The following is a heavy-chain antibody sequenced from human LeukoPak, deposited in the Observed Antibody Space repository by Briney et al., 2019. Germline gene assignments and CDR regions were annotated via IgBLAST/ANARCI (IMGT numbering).Heavy chain of an antibody. CDR3: ARGYPDYYDSSGYYPYLIQDY. V-gene: IGHV3-53*01. CDR1: GFTVSSNY. D-gene: IGHD3-22*01. CDR2: IYSGGST. J-gene: IGHJ4*02. Sequence: GGSLRLSCAASGFTVSSNYMSWVRQAPGKGLEWVSVIYSGGSTYYADSVKGRFTISRDNSKNTLYLQMNSLRAEDTAVYYCARGYPDYYDSSGYYPYLIQDYWGQGTLVTVYS.